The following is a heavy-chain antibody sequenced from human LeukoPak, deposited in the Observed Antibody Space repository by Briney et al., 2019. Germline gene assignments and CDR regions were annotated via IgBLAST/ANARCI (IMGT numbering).Heavy chain of an antibody. Sequence: GRSLRLSCAASGFTFSSYWMSCVRQAPGKGLEWVANIKQDGSENYYVDSVKGRFTISRDNAKNSLYLQMNSLRAEDTAVYYCVSQQLADYYYYGMDVWGQGTTVTVSS. CDR2: IKQDGSEN. V-gene: IGHV3-7*02. CDR3: VSQQLADYYYYGMDV. CDR1: GFTFSSYW. D-gene: IGHD6-13*01. J-gene: IGHJ6*02.